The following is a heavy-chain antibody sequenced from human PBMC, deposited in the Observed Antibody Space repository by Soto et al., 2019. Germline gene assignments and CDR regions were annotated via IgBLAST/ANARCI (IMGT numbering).Heavy chain of an antibody. CDR1: GYSFTNYG. D-gene: IGHD6-19*01. CDR3: ARDRGVAPPVAGNTHYYYYMDA. CDR2: ISAFNGNT. J-gene: IGHJ6*03. Sequence: QDQLVQSGAEVKKPGASVTVSCKASGYSFTNYGVTWVRQAPGQGLEWMGWISAFNGNTHYAQNFQGRVTMTTDASASTAYMELRSLRSDDTAVYYCARDRGVAPPVAGNTHYYYYMDAGGKGTTVTVSS. V-gene: IGHV1-18*01.